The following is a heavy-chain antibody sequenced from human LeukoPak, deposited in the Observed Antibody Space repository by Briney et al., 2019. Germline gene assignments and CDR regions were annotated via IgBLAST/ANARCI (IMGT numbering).Heavy chain of an antibody. V-gene: IGHV3-30*04. Sequence: GGSLRLSCAASGFTFSSYAMHWVRQAPGKGLEWVAVISYDGSNKYYADSVKGRFTISRDNSKNTLYLQMNSLRAEDTAVYYSARELLNGVPWLFDYWGQGTLVTVSS. CDR2: ISYDGSNK. CDR3: ARELLNGVPWLFDY. J-gene: IGHJ4*02. D-gene: IGHD2-21*01. CDR1: GFTFSSYA.